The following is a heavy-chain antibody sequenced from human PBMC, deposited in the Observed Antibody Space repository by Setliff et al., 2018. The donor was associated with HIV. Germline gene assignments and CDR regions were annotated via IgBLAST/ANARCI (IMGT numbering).Heavy chain of an antibody. J-gene: IGHJ4*02. V-gene: IGHV4-34*03. CDR1: GESFSDYY. CDR3: ATSGTYYYGSGTYHASAF. CDR2: VYHSGSA. D-gene: IGHD3-10*01. Sequence: KTSETLSLTCAVYGESFSDYYWSWIRQPPGKGLEWIGEVYHSGSANYNPSLKSRVTITADTSTGTSVMELSSLKSEDTAVYYCATSGTYYYGSGTYHASAFWGQGTLVTVSS.